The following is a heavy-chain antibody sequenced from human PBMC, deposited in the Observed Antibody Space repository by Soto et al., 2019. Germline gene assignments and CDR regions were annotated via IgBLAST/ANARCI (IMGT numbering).Heavy chain of an antibody. D-gene: IGHD3-9*01. V-gene: IGHV1-18*04. CDR3: ARVPISGNYDILTGEIDN. Sequence: QVELVQSGAEVKKPGASVRVSCRPLGYSFISYGVGWVRQAPGQGLEWMGWISPYNGKTHYGQKFQDRVTMTTDTSTNTAYMELRSLRFDDTAIYYCARVPISGNYDILTGEIDNWGQGTRITVSS. CDR1: GYSFISYG. CDR2: ISPYNGKT. J-gene: IGHJ4*02.